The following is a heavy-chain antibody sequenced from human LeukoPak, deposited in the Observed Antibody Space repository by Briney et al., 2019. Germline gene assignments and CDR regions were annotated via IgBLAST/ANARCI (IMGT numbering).Heavy chain of an antibody. V-gene: IGHV4-38-2*01. CDR2: MYHSGST. D-gene: IGHD3-22*01. CDR1: GYSISSGYF. Sequence: SETLSLTCAVSGYSISSGYFWGWIRQPPGKGLEWIGSMYHSGSTYYNPSLKSRVTISLDTSKNQFSLKLSSVTAADTAVYYCARVRHYYDSSGYYYPDYWGQGTLVTVSS. J-gene: IGHJ4*02. CDR3: ARVRHYYDSSGYYYPDY.